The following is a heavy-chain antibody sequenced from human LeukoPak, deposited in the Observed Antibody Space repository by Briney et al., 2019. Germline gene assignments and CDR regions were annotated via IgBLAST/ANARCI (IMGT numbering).Heavy chain of an antibody. V-gene: IGHV4-39*01. J-gene: IGHJ3*02. D-gene: IGHD3-22*01. CDR2: IYYSGST. CDR3: ARQAAGYLSGCDI. CDR1: GGSISSSSYY. Sequence: SETLSLTCTVSGGSISSSSYYGGWIRQPPGKGLEWIGSIYYSGSTYYNSSLKSRVTISVDTSKNQFSLKLNSVTAADTAVYYCARQAAGYLSGCDIWGQGTMVTV.